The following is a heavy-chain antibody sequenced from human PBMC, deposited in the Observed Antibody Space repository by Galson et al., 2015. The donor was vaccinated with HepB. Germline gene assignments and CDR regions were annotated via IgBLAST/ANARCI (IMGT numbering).Heavy chain of an antibody. V-gene: IGHV3-15*01. Sequence: SLRLSCAASGFTFSNVWMSWVRQAPGKGLEWVGRFKSKTDGGTADYAAPVKGRFTISRDDSKNTLYLQMNSLKIEDTAVYYCITEKGAIQEWKGAFDFWGQGTLFTVSS. CDR1: GFTFSNVW. D-gene: IGHD2-2*02. J-gene: IGHJ4*02. CDR3: ITEKGAIQEWKGAFDF. CDR2: FKSKTDGGTA.